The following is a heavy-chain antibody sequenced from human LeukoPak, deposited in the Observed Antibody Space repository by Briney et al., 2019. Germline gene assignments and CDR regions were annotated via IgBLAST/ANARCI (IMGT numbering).Heavy chain of an antibody. V-gene: IGHV3-74*01. CDR2: ISDDGSTT. CDR1: GFTFSSYA. D-gene: IGHD3-22*01. CDR3: AKRSKGGDSTGYYYYFDL. J-gene: IGHJ2*01. Sequence: GGSLRLSCAASGFTFSSYAMSWVRQAPGKGLVWVSLISDDGSTTIYADSVKDRFTISRDNAKNTLFLQMNSLRAEDTAVYYCAKRSKGGDSTGYYYYFDLWGRGTLVTVSS.